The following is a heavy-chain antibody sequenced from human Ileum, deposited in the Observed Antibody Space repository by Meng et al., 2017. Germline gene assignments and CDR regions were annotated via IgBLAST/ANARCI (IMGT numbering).Heavy chain of an antibody. Sequence: QVQLQESGPRLVKPSQTLSLTCTVSGGSISSGDYYWRWVRQSPGKGPEWIGYIYFNGITYSNPSLILRLMISIYTSKIQFSLKLRSLTAADTAVYYCARAPKYCTNAVCSRPLDSWGQGTLVTVSS. CDR2: IYFNGIT. D-gene: IGHD2-8*01. CDR3: ARAPKYCTNAVCSRPLDS. CDR1: GGSISSGDYY. J-gene: IGHJ4*02. V-gene: IGHV4-30-4*01.